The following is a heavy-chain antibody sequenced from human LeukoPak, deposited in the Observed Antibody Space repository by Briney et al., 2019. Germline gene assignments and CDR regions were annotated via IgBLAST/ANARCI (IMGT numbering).Heavy chain of an antibody. CDR1: GYTFTSYG. V-gene: IGHV1-18*01. J-gene: IGHJ6*02. CDR3: ARFCGGSCSLYYYYGMDV. D-gene: IGHD2-15*01. CDR2: ISAYNGNT. Sequence: ASVKVSCKASGYTFTSYGISWVRQAPGQGLEWMGWISAYNGNTNYAQKLQGRVTMTTDTSTSTAYMELRSLRSDDTAVYYCARFCGGSCSLYYYYGMDVWGQGTTVTVSS.